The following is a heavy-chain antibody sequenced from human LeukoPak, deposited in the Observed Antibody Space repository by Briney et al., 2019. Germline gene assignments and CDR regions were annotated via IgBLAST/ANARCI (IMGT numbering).Heavy chain of an antibody. J-gene: IGHJ4*02. D-gene: IGHD6-19*01. CDR2: IRSKAYGETT. Sequence: GGSLRLSCTASGFTFGDYAISWFRQAPGKGLEWVGFIRSKAYGETTDYAASVKGRFTISRDDSKTIAYLQMNSLKTEDTAVYYCTREGSGWYDYWGQGTLVTVSS. CDR1: GFTFGDYA. V-gene: IGHV3-49*03. CDR3: TREGSGWYDY.